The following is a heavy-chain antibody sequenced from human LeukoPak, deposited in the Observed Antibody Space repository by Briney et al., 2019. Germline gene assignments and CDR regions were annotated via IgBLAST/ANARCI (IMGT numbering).Heavy chain of an antibody. D-gene: IGHD4-17*01. CDR3: ASWATVTTNDY. CDR2: ISSSSAYT. Sequence: GGSLRLSCAASGFTFSDYYMSWIRQAPGKGLEWVSYISSSSAYTNYADSVRGRFTISRDNAKNSLYLQMNSLRAEDTAVYYCASWATVTTNDYWGQGTLVTVSP. V-gene: IGHV3-11*03. CDR1: GFTFSDYY. J-gene: IGHJ4*02.